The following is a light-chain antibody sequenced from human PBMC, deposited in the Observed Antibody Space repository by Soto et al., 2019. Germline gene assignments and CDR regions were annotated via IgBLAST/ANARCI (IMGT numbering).Light chain of an antibody. CDR1: TFNIGNNF. J-gene: IGLJ1*01. Sequence: QSVLTQPPSVSAAPGQKVTISCSGSTFNIGNNFVSWCQQLPGTAPKVLIYDNNQRPSGIPDRFSASKSGTSATLVIIGLQTGDEAVYYCGTWDSTLSAYVFATGTSSPS. CDR3: GTWDSTLSAYV. CDR2: DNN. V-gene: IGLV1-51*01.